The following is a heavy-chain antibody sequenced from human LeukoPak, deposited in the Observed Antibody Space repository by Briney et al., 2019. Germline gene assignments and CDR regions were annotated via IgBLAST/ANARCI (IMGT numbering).Heavy chain of an antibody. Sequence: QPGGSLRLSCAASGFTFDDYTMHWVRQAPGKGLEWVSLISWDGGGTYYADSVKGRFTISRDNSKNSLYLQMNSLRTEDTALYYCAKGLLWFGELVGYFDYWGQGTLVTVSS. V-gene: IGHV3-43*01. D-gene: IGHD3-10*01. J-gene: IGHJ4*02. CDR1: GFTFDDYT. CDR3: AKGLLWFGELVGYFDY. CDR2: ISWDGGGT.